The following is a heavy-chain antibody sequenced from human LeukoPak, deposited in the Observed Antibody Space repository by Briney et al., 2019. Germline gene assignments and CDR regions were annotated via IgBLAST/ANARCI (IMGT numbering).Heavy chain of an antibody. CDR1: GYTLTELS. V-gene: IGHV1-24*01. D-gene: IGHD3-22*01. CDR3: AKDPAGVIGFSSGYYQYFDY. J-gene: IGHJ4*02. CDR2: FDPEDGET. Sequence: ASVKVSCKVSGYTLTELSMHWVRQAPGKGLEWMGGFDPEDGETIYAQKFQGRVTMTEDTSTDTAYMELNSLRAEDTAVYYSAKDPAGVIGFSSGYYQYFDYWGQGTLVTVSS.